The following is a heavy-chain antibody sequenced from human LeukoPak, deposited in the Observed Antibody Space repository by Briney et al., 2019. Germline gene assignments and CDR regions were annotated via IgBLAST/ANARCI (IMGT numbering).Heavy chain of an antibody. CDR2: INPNIGGT. CDR1: GYTFTDYY. CDR3: ARDRGAGGWECGTY. V-gene: IGHV1-2*06. D-gene: IGHD1-26*01. Sequence: ASVQVSCKASGYTFTDYYMHWVRQAPGQGLEWMGRINPNIGGTNFAQKFQGRVTMTRDTSINTAYMELSRLTPDDTAVYYCARDRGAGGWECGTYWGQGTLVTVSS. J-gene: IGHJ4*02.